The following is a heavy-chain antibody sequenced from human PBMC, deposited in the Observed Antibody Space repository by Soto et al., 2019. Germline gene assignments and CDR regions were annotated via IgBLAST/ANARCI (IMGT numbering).Heavy chain of an antibody. J-gene: IGHJ4*02. CDR3: ATNYGSGSTHFDY. CDR1: GDTFNFYT. D-gene: IGHD3-10*01. CDR2: IIPMLGMS. V-gene: IGHV1-69*02. Sequence: HVQLVQSGAEVKKPGSSVRVSCRASGDTFNFYTLSWVRQVPGHGPEWMGRIIPMLGMSDYAQKFQGRVTIMADKSTSTVYMNLSGLTSEDTAVYYCATNYGSGSTHFDYWGQGTLVTVSS.